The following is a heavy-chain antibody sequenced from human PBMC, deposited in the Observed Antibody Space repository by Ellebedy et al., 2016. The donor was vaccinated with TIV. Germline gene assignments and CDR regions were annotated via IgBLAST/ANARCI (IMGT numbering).Heavy chain of an antibody. D-gene: IGHD4-23*01. V-gene: IGHV1-18*04. J-gene: IGHJ5*02. CDR1: GYTFTSYG. Sequence: ASVKVSCXASGYTFTSYGISWVRQAPGQGLEWMGWISAYNGNTNYAQKLQGRVTMTTDTSTSTAYMELRSLRSDDTAVYYCARDRRTLDYGGNSRRFDPWGQGTLVTVSS. CDR2: ISAYNGNT. CDR3: ARDRRTLDYGGNSRRFDP.